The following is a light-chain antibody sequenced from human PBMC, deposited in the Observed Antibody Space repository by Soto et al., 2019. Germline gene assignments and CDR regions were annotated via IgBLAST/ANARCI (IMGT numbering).Light chain of an antibody. V-gene: IGKV3-20*01. Sequence: IVLTQSPGTLSLSPGDRATLSCRASQSVSSNYLGWYQQKPGQAPRLLLYGASSRAIGIPDRFSGSGYGTDFTLTISRLEPEDFAVYYCQQYDTSPPLTFGGGTKVEIK. CDR1: QSVSSNY. J-gene: IGKJ4*01. CDR3: QQYDTSPPLT. CDR2: GAS.